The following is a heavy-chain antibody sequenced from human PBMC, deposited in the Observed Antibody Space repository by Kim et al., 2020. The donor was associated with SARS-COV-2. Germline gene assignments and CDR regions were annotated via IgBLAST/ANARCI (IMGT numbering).Heavy chain of an antibody. CDR2: ISTNGGRT. J-gene: IGHJ4*01. CDR3: VKQMDY. V-gene: IGHV3-64D*06. Sequence: GGSLRLSCAASGFTFSGEIMHWVRQAPGKGLEYVSGISTNGGRTFYADSVKGRFTISRDNSKNTLSLQMSSLRTDDTAVYYCVKQMDYWGHGTQVTVSS. CDR1: GFTFSGEI.